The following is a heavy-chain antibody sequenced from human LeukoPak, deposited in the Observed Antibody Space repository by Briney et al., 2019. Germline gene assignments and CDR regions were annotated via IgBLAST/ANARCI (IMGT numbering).Heavy chain of an antibody. CDR1: GFTFSSYA. J-gene: IGHJ6*04. CDR3: VKGSGATTARGDV. D-gene: IGHD5-12*01. V-gene: IGHV3-64D*06. CDR2: ISSNGGST. Sequence: PGGSLRLSCSASGFTFSSYAMHWVRQAPGKGLEYVSAISSNGGSTYYADSVKGRFTISRDNSKNTLYPQMSSLRAEDTAVYYCVKGSGATTARGDVWGKGTTVTVSS.